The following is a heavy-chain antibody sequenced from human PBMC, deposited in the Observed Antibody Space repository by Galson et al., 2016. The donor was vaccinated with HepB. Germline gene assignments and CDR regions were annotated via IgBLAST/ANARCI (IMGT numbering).Heavy chain of an antibody. CDR3: AKVFCSGGSYYPVGVNYHYGMDV. CDR2: ISSSGNTM. J-gene: IGHJ6*02. D-gene: IGHD2-15*01. CDR1: GFTFSSFE. V-gene: IGHV3-48*03. Sequence: SLRLSCAVSGFTFSSFEMNWVRQAPGKGLEWVAHISSSGNTMYYADSVKGRFTISRDDSENRLFLQMNTLTVEDTAVYYCAKVFCSGGSYYPVGVNYHYGMDVWGQGTTVTV.